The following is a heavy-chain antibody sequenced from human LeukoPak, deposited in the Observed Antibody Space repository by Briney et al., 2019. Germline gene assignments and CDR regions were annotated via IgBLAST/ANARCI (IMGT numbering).Heavy chain of an antibody. CDR1: GYTLTELS. CDR3: AAGVGRGYSYGQIPFDY. V-gene: IGHV1-24*01. J-gene: IGHJ4*02. CDR2: FDPEDGET. D-gene: IGHD5-18*01. Sequence: ASVKVSCKVSGYTLTELSMHWVRQAPGKGLEWMGGFDPEDGETIYAQKFQGRVTMTEDTSTDTAYMELSSLRSEDTAVYYCAAGVGRGYSYGQIPFDYWGQGTLVTVSS.